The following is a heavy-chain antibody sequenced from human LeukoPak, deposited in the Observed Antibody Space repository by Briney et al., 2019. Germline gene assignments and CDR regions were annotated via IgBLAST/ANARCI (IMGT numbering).Heavy chain of an antibody. CDR1: GFTFSTFA. D-gene: IGHD3-10*01. V-gene: IGHV3-30*04. CDR3: ARGTYYYGSGSSTYYYYGMDV. CDR2: ISYDGGNK. J-gene: IGHJ6*02. Sequence: GRSLRLSCAASGFTFSTFAMHWVRRAPGQGLEWVAVISYDGGNKYYADSVRGRFTLSRDNSKNTLYLQMNSLRAEDTAVYYCARGTYYYGSGSSTYYYYGMDVWGQGTTVTVSS.